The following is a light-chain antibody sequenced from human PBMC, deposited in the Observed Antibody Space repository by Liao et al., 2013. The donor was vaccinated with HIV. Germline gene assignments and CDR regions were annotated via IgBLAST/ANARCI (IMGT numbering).Light chain of an antibody. J-gene: IGLJ3*02. CDR1: TLGDRY. CDR2: YDT. CDR3: QVWDSSSDYWV. Sequence: SFELTQPPSVSVAPGETATITCSGETLGDRYVTWYQQKPGQAPVLVIYYDTDRPSGIPERFSGSNSGNTATLTISRVEAGDEADYYCQVWDSSSDYWVFGGGTKLTVL. V-gene: IGLV3-21*01.